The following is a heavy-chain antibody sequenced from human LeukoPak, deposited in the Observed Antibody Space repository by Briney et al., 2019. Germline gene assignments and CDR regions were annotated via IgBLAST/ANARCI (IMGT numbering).Heavy chain of an antibody. J-gene: IGHJ4*02. Sequence: ASVKVSCKASGYTFTSYDINWVRQATGQGLEWMGWINPNSGGTNYAQKFQGRVTMTRDTSISTAYMELSRLRSDDTAVYYCARATSYDFWSGPHFDYWGQGTLVTVSS. CDR2: INPNSGGT. D-gene: IGHD3-3*01. CDR1: GYTFTSYD. CDR3: ARATSYDFWSGPHFDY. V-gene: IGHV1-2*02.